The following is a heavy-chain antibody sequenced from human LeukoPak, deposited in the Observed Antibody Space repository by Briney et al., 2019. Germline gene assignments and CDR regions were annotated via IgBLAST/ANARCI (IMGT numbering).Heavy chain of an antibody. Sequence: PSETLSLTCTVSGGSISSGGYYWSWIRQHPGKGLEWIGYIYYSGTTYYNPSLKSRVSISLDTSKNQFSLTLSSETAADTAVYYCARSGTVTTWNYWGQGTLVTVSS. J-gene: IGHJ4*02. V-gene: IGHV4-31*03. CDR1: GGSISSGGYY. CDR3: ARSGTVTTWNY. D-gene: IGHD4-17*01. CDR2: IYYSGTT.